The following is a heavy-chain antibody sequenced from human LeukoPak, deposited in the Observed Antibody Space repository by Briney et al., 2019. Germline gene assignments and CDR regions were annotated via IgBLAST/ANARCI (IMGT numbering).Heavy chain of an antibody. CDR1: GGSISSYY. V-gene: IGHV4-4*07. D-gene: IGHD2-2*01. J-gene: IGHJ2*01. CDR3: ARDRGCSSTSCVFPETWRYFDL. Sequence: SSKTLSLTCTVSGGSISSYYWSWIRQPAGKGLEWIGRIYTSGSTNYNPSLKSRVTMSVDTSKNQFSLKLSSVTAADTAVYYCARDRGCSSTSCVFPETWRYFDLWGRRTLVTVSS. CDR2: IYTSGST.